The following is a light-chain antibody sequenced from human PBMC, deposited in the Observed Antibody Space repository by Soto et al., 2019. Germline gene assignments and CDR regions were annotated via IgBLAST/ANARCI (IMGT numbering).Light chain of an antibody. CDR1: QSISSY. Sequence: EIVLTQSPATLSLSPGERATLSCRASQSISSYLAWYQQKPDQAPRLLIYDASNRATGIPARFSGSGSGTDFTLTISSLVPEDSAVYYCHQRSTWPFTFGPGTTVDIK. J-gene: IGKJ3*01. CDR3: HQRSTWPFT. V-gene: IGKV3-11*01. CDR2: DAS.